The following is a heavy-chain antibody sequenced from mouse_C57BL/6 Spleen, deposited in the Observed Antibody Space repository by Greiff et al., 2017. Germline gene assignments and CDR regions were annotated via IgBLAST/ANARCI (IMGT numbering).Heavy chain of an antibody. J-gene: IGHJ2*01. CDR3: ARSGYGRVYFDY. Sequence: VQLQQPGAELVMPGASVKLSCKASGYTFTSYWMHWVKQRPGQGLEWIGEIDPSDSYTNYNQKFKGKSTLTVDKSSSTAYMQLSSLTSEDSAVYYSARSGYGRVYFDYWGQGTTLTVSS. CDR2: IDPSDSYT. V-gene: IGHV1-69*01. D-gene: IGHD1-1*01. CDR1: GYTFTSYW.